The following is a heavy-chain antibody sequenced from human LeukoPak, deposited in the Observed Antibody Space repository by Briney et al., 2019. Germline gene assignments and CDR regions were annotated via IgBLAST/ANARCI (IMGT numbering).Heavy chain of an antibody. CDR1: GFTFSSYA. J-gene: IGHJ4*02. CDR2: ISGSGGST. Sequence: PSGGSLRLSCAASGFTFSSYAMSWVRQAPGKGLEWVSTISGSGGSTYYADSVKGRFTISRDNSKNTLYLQMNSLRAEDTAVYYCAKGGSRFGYSYGSDFDYWGQGTLVTVSS. V-gene: IGHV3-23*01. D-gene: IGHD5-18*01. CDR3: AKGGSRFGYSYGSDFDY.